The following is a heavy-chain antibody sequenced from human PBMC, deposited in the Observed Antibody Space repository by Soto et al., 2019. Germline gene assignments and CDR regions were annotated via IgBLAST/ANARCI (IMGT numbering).Heavy chain of an antibody. CDR1: GFSLSNARMG. Sequence: QVTLKESGPVLVKPTETLTLTCTVSGFSLSNARMGVSWIRQPPGKALEWLAHIFSNDEKSYSTSLKSRLTISKDTSKSQVVLTMTNMDPVDTATYYCARIPHIYSSGWYYFDYWGQGTLVTVSS. CDR2: IFSNDEK. D-gene: IGHD6-19*01. V-gene: IGHV2-26*01. J-gene: IGHJ4*02. CDR3: ARIPHIYSSGWYYFDY.